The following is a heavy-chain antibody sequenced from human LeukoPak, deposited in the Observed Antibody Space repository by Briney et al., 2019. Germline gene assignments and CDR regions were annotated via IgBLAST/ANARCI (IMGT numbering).Heavy chain of an antibody. J-gene: IGHJ4*02. D-gene: IGHD1-26*01. CDR3: ARELRVVGASDY. CDR2: INHSGST. V-gene: IGHV4-34*01. Sequence: SETLSLTCAVYGGSFSGYYWSWIRQPPGKGLEWIGEINHSGSTNYNPSLKSRVTISVDTSKNQFSLKLSSVTAADTAVYYCARELRVVGASDYWGQGTLVTVSS. CDR1: GGSFSGYY.